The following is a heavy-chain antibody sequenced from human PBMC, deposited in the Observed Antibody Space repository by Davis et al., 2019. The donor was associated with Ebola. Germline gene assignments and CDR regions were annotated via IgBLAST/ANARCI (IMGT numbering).Heavy chain of an antibody. Sequence: GGSLRLSCAASGFTFSSYSMNWVRQAPGKGLEWVSSISSSSSYIYYADSVKGRFTISRDNAKNSLYLQMNSLRAEDTAVYYCAREGYCTGGVCPLYYYGMDVWGQGTTVTVSS. J-gene: IGHJ6*02. D-gene: IGHD2-8*02. CDR3: AREGYCTGGVCPLYYYGMDV. CDR2: ISSSSSYI. CDR1: GFTFSSYS. V-gene: IGHV3-21*01.